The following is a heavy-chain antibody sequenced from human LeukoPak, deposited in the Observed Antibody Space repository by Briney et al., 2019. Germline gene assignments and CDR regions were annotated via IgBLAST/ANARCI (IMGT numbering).Heavy chain of an antibody. CDR1: GFTFSDYY. CDR2: ISSSGSTI. J-gene: IGHJ4*02. Sequence: GGSLRLSCAASGFTFSDYYMSWIRQAPGKGLEGGSYISSSGSTIYYPHSVKCRFTISRDNAKNSLYLQMNSLRAEDTAVYYCATVMIQLPNYWGQGTLVTVSS. D-gene: IGHD5-18*01. CDR3: ATVMIQLPNY. V-gene: IGHV3-11*04.